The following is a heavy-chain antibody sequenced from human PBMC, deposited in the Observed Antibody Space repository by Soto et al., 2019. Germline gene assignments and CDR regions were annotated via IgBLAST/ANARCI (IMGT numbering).Heavy chain of an antibody. V-gene: IGHV1-18*01. D-gene: IGHD6-19*01. Sequence: QAQLVQSGPEVKKPGASVNISCKASGYTFTTSGITWVRQAPGQGLEWMGWISPSSGNIDYAQKIQGRVVMTTDTSTNTAYLAFRSQRSDDTAVYYCARDLGFSGGWQPWGQGTLVTVSS. J-gene: IGHJ5*02. CDR1: GYTFTTSG. CDR2: ISPSSGNI. CDR3: ARDLGFSGGWQP.